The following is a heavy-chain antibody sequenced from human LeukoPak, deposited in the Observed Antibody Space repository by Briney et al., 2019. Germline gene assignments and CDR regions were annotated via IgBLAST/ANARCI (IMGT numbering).Heavy chain of an antibody. CDR2: VYPGDSDV. Sequence: GESLKISCKGSGYNFATYWIGWVRQKPGKGLEWMGIVYPGDSDVRYSPSFQGHVTISVDKSINTAYLQWTSLKASDTAKFYCARHQDGYTYGYDYWGQGTLVTVSS. D-gene: IGHD5-18*01. CDR1: GYNFATYW. V-gene: IGHV5-51*01. CDR3: ARHQDGYTYGYDY. J-gene: IGHJ4*02.